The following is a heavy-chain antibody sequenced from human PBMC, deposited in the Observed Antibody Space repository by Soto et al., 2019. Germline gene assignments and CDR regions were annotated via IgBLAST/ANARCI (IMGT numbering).Heavy chain of an antibody. D-gene: IGHD2-15*01. J-gene: IGHJ4*02. CDR2: IKEDGSEK. V-gene: IGHV3-7*04. Sequence: EVQLVESGGGLVQPGGSLRLSCAASGFTFSNYWMSWVRQAPGKGLEWVANIKEDGSEKYYMDSVKGRFTISRDNAKNSLYLQMNSLRAEDTAVHYCARAEVVELDWGQGTLVTVSS. CDR3: ARAEVVELD. CDR1: GFTFSNYW.